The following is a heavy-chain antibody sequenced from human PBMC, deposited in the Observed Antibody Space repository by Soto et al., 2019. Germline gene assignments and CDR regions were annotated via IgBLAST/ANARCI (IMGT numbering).Heavy chain of an antibody. Sequence: ASVKVSCKTSGYNFTDFSFTWVRQAPGQGLEWMGWVSPYYGNTKYTEKFQDRVTMTADTSTNTVYLELRTLTSDDTAIYYCITLPWGWGQGTLVTVSS. D-gene: IGHD2-21*01. CDR2: VSPYYGNT. CDR1: GYNFTDFS. J-gene: IGHJ4*02. CDR3: ITLPWG. V-gene: IGHV1-18*01.